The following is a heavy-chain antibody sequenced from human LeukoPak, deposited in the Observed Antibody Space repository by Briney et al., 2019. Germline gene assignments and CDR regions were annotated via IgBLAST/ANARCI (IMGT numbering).Heavy chain of an antibody. CDR1: GFTVSSNY. CDR3: ARAYYYDSSGLYYFDY. J-gene: IGHJ4*02. CDR2: LYSGGST. Sequence: PGGSLRLSCAASGFTVSSNYMSWVRQAPGKGLEWVSVLYSGGSTYYADSVKGRFTISRDNSKNTLYLQMNSLRAEDTAVYYCARAYYYDSSGLYYFDYWGQGTLVTVSS. D-gene: IGHD3-22*01. V-gene: IGHV3-66*01.